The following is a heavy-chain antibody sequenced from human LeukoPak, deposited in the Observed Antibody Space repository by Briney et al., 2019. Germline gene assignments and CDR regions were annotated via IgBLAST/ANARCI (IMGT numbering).Heavy chain of an antibody. CDR3: ARATGGWYPF. J-gene: IGHJ4*02. Sequence: SETLSLTCAVYGGSFSGYYWSWIRQPPGKGLEWIGEINHSGSTNYNPSLKSRVTISVDTSKNQFSLKLSSVTAADTAVYYCARATGGWYPFWGQGTLVTVSS. V-gene: IGHV4-34*01. CDR1: GGSFSGYY. D-gene: IGHD6-19*01. CDR2: INHSGST.